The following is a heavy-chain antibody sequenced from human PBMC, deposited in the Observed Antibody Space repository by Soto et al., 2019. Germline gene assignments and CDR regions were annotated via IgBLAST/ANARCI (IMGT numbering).Heavy chain of an antibody. Sequence: PGGFLRLSCTASGFTFNTYSMNWVRQAPGKGLEWVSYISSGSTTILYADSVKGRFTISRDNAKDSLYLQMNSLRAEDTAVYYCARDFPDLYRRKAFDIWGQGTMVTVS. CDR2: ISSGSTTI. CDR3: ARDFPDLYRRKAFDI. J-gene: IGHJ3*02. V-gene: IGHV3-48*01. CDR1: GFTFNTYS.